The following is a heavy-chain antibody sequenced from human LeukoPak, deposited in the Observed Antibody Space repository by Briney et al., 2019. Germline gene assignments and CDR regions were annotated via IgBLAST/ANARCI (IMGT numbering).Heavy chain of an antibody. CDR2: IYYSGST. V-gene: IGHV4-39*07. CDR1: GGSISSGGYY. CDR3: ARDRNRSPYSSSWPPGDI. Sequence: PSETLSLTCTVSGGSISSGGYYWGWIRQPPGKGLEWIGSIYYSGSTYYNPSLKSRVTISVDTSKNQFYLKLSSVTAADTAVYYCARDRNRSPYSSSWPPGDIWGQGTLVTVSS. J-gene: IGHJ4*02. D-gene: IGHD6-13*01.